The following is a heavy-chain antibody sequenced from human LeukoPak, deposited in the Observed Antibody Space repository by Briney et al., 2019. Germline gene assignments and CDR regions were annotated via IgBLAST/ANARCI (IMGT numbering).Heavy chain of an antibody. Sequence: ASVKVSCKASGYTFTNYYMHWVRQAPGQGLEWMGWINPNSGGTSYAQKFQGRVTMTRDTSISTAYMELRSLRSDDTAMYYCARLIVNGDHTFDAFDIWGQGTMVTVSS. J-gene: IGHJ3*02. V-gene: IGHV1-2*02. CDR1: GYTFTNYY. D-gene: IGHD4-17*01. CDR2: INPNSGGT. CDR3: ARLIVNGDHTFDAFDI.